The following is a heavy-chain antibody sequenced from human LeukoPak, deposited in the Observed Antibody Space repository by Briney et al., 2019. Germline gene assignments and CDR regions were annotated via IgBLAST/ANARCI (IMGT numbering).Heavy chain of an antibody. CDR3: ARDYGSGSYYAMGTA. J-gene: IGHJ4*02. D-gene: IGHD3-10*01. CDR2: ISGSGGST. V-gene: IGHV3-23*01. CDR1: GFTFSSYA. Sequence: PGGSLRLSCAASGFTFSSYAMSWVRQAPGKGLEWVSAISGSGGSTYYADSVKGRFTISRDNSKNTLYLQMNSLRAEDTAIYYCARDYGSGSYYAMGTAWGQGTLVTVSS.